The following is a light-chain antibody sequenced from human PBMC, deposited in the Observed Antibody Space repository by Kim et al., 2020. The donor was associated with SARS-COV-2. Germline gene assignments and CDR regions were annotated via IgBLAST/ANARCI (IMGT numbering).Light chain of an antibody. CDR1: QSISSW. V-gene: IGKV1-5*01. J-gene: IGKJ1*01. CDR3: QQYNSYWT. Sequence: LAATVGVRVNITCRASQSISSWVAWYQQKPGKAPKLLIYDASSLESGVPSRFSGSGSGTEFTLTISSLQPDDFATYYCQQYNSYWTFGQGTKVE. CDR2: DAS.